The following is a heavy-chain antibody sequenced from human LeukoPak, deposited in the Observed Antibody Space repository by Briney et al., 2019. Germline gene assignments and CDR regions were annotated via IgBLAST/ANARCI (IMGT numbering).Heavy chain of an antibody. V-gene: IGHV2-5*02. CDR3: AHRRSYGDYDY. D-gene: IGHD4-17*01. J-gene: IGHJ4*02. CDR1: GFSFSTREVA. Sequence: SGPTLVNPTQTLTLTFSFSGFSFSTREVAVGWIRQPPGKALEWLALIFWDDDDRYSPSLKNRLTITKDTSKNQVVLTMTSMDPLDTATYYCAHRRSYGDYDYWGQGTLVTVSS. CDR2: IFWDDDD.